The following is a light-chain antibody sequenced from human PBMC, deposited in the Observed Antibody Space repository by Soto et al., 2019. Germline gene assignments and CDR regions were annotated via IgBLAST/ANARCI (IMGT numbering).Light chain of an antibody. CDR2: GAS. CDR1: QSVTTN. Sequence: DILMTQSPASLSVSPGERATLSCRASQSVTTNVAWYQQKSGQPPRLLIYGASTRATGITDRFSGSGSGTEFTLTISSLQSDDSAVYYCQQYNNWPPTFGQGTKVEIK. CDR3: QQYNNWPPT. V-gene: IGKV3-15*01. J-gene: IGKJ1*01.